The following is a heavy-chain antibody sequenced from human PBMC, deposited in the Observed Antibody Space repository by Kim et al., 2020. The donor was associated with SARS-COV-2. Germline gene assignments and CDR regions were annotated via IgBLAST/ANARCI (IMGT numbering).Heavy chain of an antibody. D-gene: IGHD6-19*01. CDR3: ARDREVAVAGTNPPLDY. Sequence: SETLSLTCTVSGGSISSYYWSWIRQPAGKGLEWIGRIYTSGSTNYNPSLKSRVTMSVDTSKNQFSLKLSSVTAADTAVYYCARDREVAVAGTNPPLDYWGQGTLVTVSS. V-gene: IGHV4-4*07. CDR1: GGSISSYY. J-gene: IGHJ4*02. CDR2: IYTSGST.